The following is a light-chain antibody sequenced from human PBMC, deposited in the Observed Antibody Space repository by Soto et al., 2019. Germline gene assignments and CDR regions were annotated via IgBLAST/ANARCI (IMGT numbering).Light chain of an antibody. Sequence: QSVLTQPSSASGTPGQGVTISCSGSTSNIGSNYVYWYQQLPGTAPKLLIYRNNQRPSGVPDRFSGSKSGTSASLAISGLRSDDEADYFCKSYAGSNTYVFGSGTKVTVL. V-gene: IGLV1-47*01. J-gene: IGLJ1*01. CDR1: TSNIGSNY. CDR3: KSYAGSNTYV. CDR2: RNN.